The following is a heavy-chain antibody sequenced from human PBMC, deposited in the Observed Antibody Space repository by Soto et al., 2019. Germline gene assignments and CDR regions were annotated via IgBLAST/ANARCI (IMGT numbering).Heavy chain of an antibody. V-gene: IGHV3-66*01. D-gene: IGHD1-26*01. CDR1: GFTVSRDY. CDR2: IYSGGER. J-gene: IGHJ6*02. Sequence: EVQVVESGGDLVQPGGSLRLSCAASGFTVSRDYMNWVRQAPGKGLEWVSVIYSGGERYYADSVKGRFTISRDNSKNMVHLQMNSLRVEDTAVYYCAGDPGDRNGMIVWGQGTTVTVSS. CDR3: AGDPGDRNGMIV.